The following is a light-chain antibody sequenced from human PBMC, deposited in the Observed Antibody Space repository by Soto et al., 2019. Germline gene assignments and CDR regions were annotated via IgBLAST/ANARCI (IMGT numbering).Light chain of an antibody. CDR3: SSYAGSSNV. CDR1: SSDVGGYNY. J-gene: IGLJ1*01. V-gene: IGLV2-14*01. CDR2: EVT. Sequence: QSVLTQPASVSGSPGQSITISCTGTSSDVGGYNYVSWYQQHPGKAPKLVIYEVTKRPSGVSNRFSGSKSGNTASLTISGLQAEDETDYYCSSYAGSSNVFGTGTKVTVL.